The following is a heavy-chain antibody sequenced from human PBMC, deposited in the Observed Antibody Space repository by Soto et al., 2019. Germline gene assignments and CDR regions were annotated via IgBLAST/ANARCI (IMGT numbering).Heavy chain of an antibody. V-gene: IGHV3-23*01. CDR2: ISGSGGST. Sequence: EVQLLESGGGLVQPGGSLRLSCAASGFTFSSYAMSWVRQAPGKGVEWVSIISGSGGSTYYADSVKGRFTISRDNSKNTLFLQMNSLRAEETAVYYCATTSNVAYFQYWGQGTLVTGSP. CDR3: ATTSNVAYFQY. J-gene: IGHJ1*01. D-gene: IGHD1-1*01. CDR1: GFTFSSYA.